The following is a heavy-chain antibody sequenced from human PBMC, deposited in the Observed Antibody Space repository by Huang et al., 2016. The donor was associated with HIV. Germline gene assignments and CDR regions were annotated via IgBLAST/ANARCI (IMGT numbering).Heavy chain of an antibody. CDR3: AIQWIILEWLLGLDV. V-gene: IGHV4-34*02. D-gene: IGHD3-3*01. CDR1: GGSFTGNY. J-gene: IGHJ6*02. Sequence: QMQLQQRGAGLLKPSETLSLTCGVSGGSFTGNYLTWIRQAPGKGLEWIGEVNDSRATNHNPSLNGRVTISLDKSNRELSLNLRSVTAADTAVYYCAIQWIILEWLLGLDVWGQGTTVSVSS. CDR2: VNDSRAT.